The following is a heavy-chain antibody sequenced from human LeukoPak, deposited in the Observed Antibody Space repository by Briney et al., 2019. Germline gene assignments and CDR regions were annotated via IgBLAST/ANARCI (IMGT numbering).Heavy chain of an antibody. V-gene: IGHV3-33*01. J-gene: IGHJ4*02. CDR1: GFTFSIYG. D-gene: IGHD3-10*01. CDR2: IWFDGTKK. CDR3: AREEATTVRGVSDY. Sequence: GGSLRLSCAASGFTFSIYGMHWVRQAPGKGLEWVALIWFDGTKKYYADSVKGRFTISRDNSKNTLYLQMNSLRAEDTAVYYCAREEATTVRGVSDYWGQGNLVTVSS.